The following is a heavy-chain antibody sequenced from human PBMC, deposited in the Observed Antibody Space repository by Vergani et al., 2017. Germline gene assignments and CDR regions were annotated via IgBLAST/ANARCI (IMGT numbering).Heavy chain of an antibody. Sequence: QVQLQESGPGLVKPSETLSLTCTVSGGSISSSSYYWGWIRQPPGKGLEWIGSIYYSGSTYYNPSLKSRVTISVDTSKNQFSLKLSSVTAADTAVYYCARTVPAAIDYWGQGTLVTVSS. D-gene: IGHD2-2*01. CDR2: IYYSGST. CDR1: GGSISSSSYY. J-gene: IGHJ4*02. CDR3: ARTVPAAIDY. V-gene: IGHV4-39*01.